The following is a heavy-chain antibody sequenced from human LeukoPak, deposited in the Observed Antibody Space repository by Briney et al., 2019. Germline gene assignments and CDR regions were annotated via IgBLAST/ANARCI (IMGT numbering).Heavy chain of an antibody. D-gene: IGHD6-19*01. CDR1: GFTFDDYA. V-gene: IGHV3-9*01. CDR2: ISWNSGSI. Sequence: PGRSLRLSCAASGFTFDDYAMHWVRQAPGKGLEWVSGISWNSGSIGYADSVKGRFTISRDNAKNSLYLQMNSLRAEDTALYYCAPAVAGTTIDYWGQGTLVTVSS. CDR3: APAVAGTTIDY. J-gene: IGHJ4*02.